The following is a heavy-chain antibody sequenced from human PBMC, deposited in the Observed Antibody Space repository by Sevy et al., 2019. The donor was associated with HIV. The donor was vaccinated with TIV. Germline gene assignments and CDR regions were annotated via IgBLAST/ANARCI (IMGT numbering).Heavy chain of an antibody. D-gene: IGHD2-2*02. V-gene: IGHV3-21*01. CDR1: GFTFSTYT. CDR3: ARAAYYCSTTSCYIDY. Sequence: GGSLRLSCAASGFTFSTYTMNWVRQAPGKGLEWVSSISSSSSYIYYADSVKGRFTISRDNAKNSLYLQMNSLRVEDTAVYYWARAAYYCSTTSCYIDYWGQGTLVTVSS. J-gene: IGHJ4*02. CDR2: ISSSSSYI.